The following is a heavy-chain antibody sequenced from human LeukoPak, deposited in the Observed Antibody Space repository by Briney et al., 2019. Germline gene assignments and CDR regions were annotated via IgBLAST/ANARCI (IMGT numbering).Heavy chain of an antibody. CDR1: GFTVSSNY. J-gene: IGHJ4*02. CDR3: ARVSGSEIYYFDY. V-gene: IGHV3-53*01. D-gene: IGHD3-10*01. CDR2: IYSGGST. Sequence: GGSLRLSCAASGFTVSSNYMSWVRQAPGKGLEWVSVIYSGGSTYYADPVKGRFTISRDNSKNTLYLQMNSLRAEDTAVYYCARVSGSEIYYFDYWGQGTLVTVSS.